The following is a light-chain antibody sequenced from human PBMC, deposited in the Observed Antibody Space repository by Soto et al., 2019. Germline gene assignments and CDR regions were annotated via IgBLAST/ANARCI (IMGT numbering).Light chain of an antibody. CDR2: GAS. Sequence: EILMTQSSATLSVSHGERATLSCRATQSVSSSLAWYQQKPGQAPRLLIYGASIRATGIPDRFTGSGSGTDFTLTISRLEPEDFAVYYCQQDGISLLTFCGGAKVDVK. CDR3: QQDGISLLT. V-gene: IGKV3-20*01. J-gene: IGKJ4*01. CDR1: QSVSSS.